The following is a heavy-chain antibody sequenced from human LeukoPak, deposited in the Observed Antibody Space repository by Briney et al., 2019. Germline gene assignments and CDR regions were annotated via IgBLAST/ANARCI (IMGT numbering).Heavy chain of an antibody. Sequence: GGSLRLSCAASGFTFSSYAMHWVRQAPGKGLEWVAVISYDGSNKYYADSVKGRFTISRDNSKNTLYMQMNSMRAEDTAIYYCVKVGGSYSSVYWGQGTQVSVSS. CDR3: VKVGGSYSSVY. CDR2: ISYDGSNK. V-gene: IGHV3-30-3*01. CDR1: GFTFSSYA. J-gene: IGHJ4*02. D-gene: IGHD1-26*01.